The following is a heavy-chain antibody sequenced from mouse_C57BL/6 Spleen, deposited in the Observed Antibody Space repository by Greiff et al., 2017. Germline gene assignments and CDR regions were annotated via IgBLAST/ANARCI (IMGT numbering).Heavy chain of an antibody. V-gene: IGHV7-3*01. J-gene: IGHJ4*01. CDR1: GFTFTDYY. CDR3: ARYGNFGGNAMDY. CDR2: IRNKANGYTT. Sequence: EVKLMESGGGLVQPGGSLSLSCAASGFTFTDYYMSWVRQPPGKALEWLGFIRNKANGYTTEYSASVKGRFTISRDNSQSILYLQMNALRAEDSATYYCARYGNFGGNAMDYWGQGTSVTVSS. D-gene: IGHD2-1*01.